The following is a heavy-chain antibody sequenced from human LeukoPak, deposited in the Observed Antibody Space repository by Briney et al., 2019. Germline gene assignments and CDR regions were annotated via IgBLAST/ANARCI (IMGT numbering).Heavy chain of an antibody. D-gene: IGHD6-13*01. Sequence: KRGESLKISCKGSGSSFTSYWIGWVRQMPGKGLGWMGIIYPGDSDTRYSPSFQGQVTISADKSISTAYLQWSSLKASDTAMYYCARRDSSWYYFDYWGQGTLVTVSS. CDR2: IYPGDSDT. V-gene: IGHV5-51*01. J-gene: IGHJ4*02. CDR3: ARRDSSWYYFDY. CDR1: GSSFTSYW.